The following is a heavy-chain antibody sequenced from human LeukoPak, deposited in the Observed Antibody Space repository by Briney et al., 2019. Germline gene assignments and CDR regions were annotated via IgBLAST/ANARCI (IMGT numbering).Heavy chain of an antibody. CDR2: ISYDGSNK. J-gene: IGHJ4*02. D-gene: IGHD5-18*01. CDR1: GFTFSSYA. CDR3: AKMSGYSYGSEAYYFDY. V-gene: IGHV3-30-3*02. Sequence: PGGSLRLSCAASGFTFSSYAMHWVRQAPGKGLEWVAVISYDGSNKYYADSVKGRFTISRDNSKNTLYLQMNSLRAEDTAVYYCAKMSGYSYGSEAYYFDYWGQGTLVTVSS.